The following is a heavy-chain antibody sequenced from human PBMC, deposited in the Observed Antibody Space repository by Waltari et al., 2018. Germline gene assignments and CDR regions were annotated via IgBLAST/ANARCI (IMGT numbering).Heavy chain of an antibody. J-gene: IGHJ4*02. D-gene: IGHD6-6*01. Sequence: EVQLVESGGCLVKPGGSLRLSCAASGFTFSSYTMNWFRQPPGKGLEWVSSISSSSSYIYYADSVKGRFTISRDNSKNTLYLQMNSLRAEDTAVYYCARDRVAARSPGGYFDYWGQGTLVTVSS. CDR2: ISSSSSYI. V-gene: IGHV3-21*01. CDR3: ARDRVAARSPGGYFDY. CDR1: GFTFSSYT.